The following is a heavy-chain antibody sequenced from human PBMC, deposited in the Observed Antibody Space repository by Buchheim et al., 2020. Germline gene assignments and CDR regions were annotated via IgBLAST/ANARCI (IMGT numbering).Heavy chain of an antibody. D-gene: IGHD4/OR15-4a*01. J-gene: IGHJ4*02. CDR2: VYFSGKT. Sequence: QVQLQESGPGLVETSETLSLTCSVSGDSISSYFWGWIRQPPGKGLEWVGHVYFSGKTNYNPALKDRVSISVDTSKNHFSLNLSSVTAADTAVYYCARRDYGGSSTTYYFDSWGQGTL. CDR1: GDSISSYF. CDR3: ARRDYGGSSTTYYFDS. V-gene: IGHV4-59*08.